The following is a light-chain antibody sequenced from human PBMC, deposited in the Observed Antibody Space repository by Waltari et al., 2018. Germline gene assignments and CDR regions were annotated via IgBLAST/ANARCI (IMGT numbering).Light chain of an antibody. J-gene: IGKJ1*01. CDR1: QSLSNW. CDR3: QQSNTYPWT. V-gene: IGKV1-5*03. Sequence: DIQMTQSPSTVSASVGDRVTITCRASQSLSNWLAWYQQSPGKAPSLLIYKTSSLQSGVPSRFSGSGSGTEFTLTISNLQPEDFAIYYCQQSNTYPWTFGQGTKVEI. CDR2: KTS.